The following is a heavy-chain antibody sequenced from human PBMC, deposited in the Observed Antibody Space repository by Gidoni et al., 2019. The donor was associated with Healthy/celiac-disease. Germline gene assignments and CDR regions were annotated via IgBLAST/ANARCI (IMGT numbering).Heavy chain of an antibody. CDR2: IYYSGST. D-gene: IGHD6-19*01. V-gene: IGHV4-39*01. Sequence: QLQLQESGPGRVKPSETLSLHCTVSGGPISSSSYYWVWIRQPPGKGLEWIGRIYYSGSTYYDPSLKSRVTISVDTSKSQFSLKLSSVTAADTAVYYCAILDLRAVAGTAVDYWGQGTLVTVSS. CDR1: GGPISSSSYY. J-gene: IGHJ4*02. CDR3: AILDLRAVAGTAVDY.